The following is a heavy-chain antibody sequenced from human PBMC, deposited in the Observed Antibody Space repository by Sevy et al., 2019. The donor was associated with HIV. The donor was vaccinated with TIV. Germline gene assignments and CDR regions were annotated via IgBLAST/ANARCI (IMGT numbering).Heavy chain of an antibody. CDR2: ISYDGSHK. J-gene: IGHJ4*02. V-gene: IGHV3-30-3*01. Sequence: GGSLRLSCAASGFIFGSYAMNWVRQAPGKGLEWVAVISYDGSHKYYADSVKGRFTISRDSSKNTLYLQMHSLRTDDTAVYYRGRGPGSRLSSFDYWGQGTLVTVSS. CDR3: GRGPGSRLSSFDY. CDR1: GFIFGSYA. D-gene: IGHD6-13*01.